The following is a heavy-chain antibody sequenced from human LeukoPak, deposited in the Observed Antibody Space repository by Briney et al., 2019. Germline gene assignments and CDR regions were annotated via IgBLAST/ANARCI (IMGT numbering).Heavy chain of an antibody. CDR1: GFTFSTYA. CDR2: IGGSGGST. J-gene: IGHJ4*02. D-gene: IGHD2-8*01. CDR3: AKDHSCTNGVCSLGH. V-gene: IGHV3-23*01. Sequence: GGSLRLSCAASGFTFSTYAMSWVRQAPGKGLEWVSAIGGSGGSTDYADSVKGRFTISRDNSKDTLFLQMSSLRAEDTAVYYCAKDHSCTNGVCSLGHWGQGTLVIVSS.